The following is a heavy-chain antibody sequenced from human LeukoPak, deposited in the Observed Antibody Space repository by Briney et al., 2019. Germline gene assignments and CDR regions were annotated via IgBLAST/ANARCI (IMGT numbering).Heavy chain of an antibody. CDR3: ARVVLWFGELLSLDY. CDR1: GFTFSSYS. Sequence: GGSLRLSCAASGFTFSSYSMNWVRQAPGKGLEWVSSISSSSYIYYADSVKGRFTISRDNAKNSLYLQMNSLRAEDTAVYYCARVVLWFGELLSLDYWGQGTLVTVSS. J-gene: IGHJ4*02. CDR2: ISSSSYI. V-gene: IGHV3-21*01. D-gene: IGHD3-10*01.